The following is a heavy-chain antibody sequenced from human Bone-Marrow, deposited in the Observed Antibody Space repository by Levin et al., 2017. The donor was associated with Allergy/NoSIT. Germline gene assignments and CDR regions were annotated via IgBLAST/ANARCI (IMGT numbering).Heavy chain of an antibody. CDR2: ISSRGTTM. D-gene: IGHD1/OR15-1a*01. CDR1: GFTLSDYY. CDR3: ARDMNKAQYNYGMDV. Sequence: GGSLRLSCAASGFTLSDYYMSWIRQAPGKGLEWVSSISSRGTTMYFADSVKGRFTISRDNAKNSLSLQMNSLRADDTAVYYCARDMNKAQYNYGMDVWGQGTTVTVSS. V-gene: IGHV3-11*01. J-gene: IGHJ6*02.